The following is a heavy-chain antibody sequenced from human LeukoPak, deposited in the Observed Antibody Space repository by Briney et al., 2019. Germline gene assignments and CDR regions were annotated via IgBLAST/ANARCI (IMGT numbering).Heavy chain of an antibody. D-gene: IGHD3-3*01. J-gene: IGHJ5*02. V-gene: IGHV1-2*02. CDR3: AREAPRRTYYDFWSGYSPFDP. CDR2: INPNSGGT. Sequence: ASVKVSCKASGYTFTGYYMHWVRQAPGQGLEWMGWINPNSGGTNYAQKFQGRVTMTRDTSISTAYMELSRLRSDDTAVYYCAREAPRRTYYDFWSGYSPFDPWGQGTLVTVSS. CDR1: GYTFTGYY.